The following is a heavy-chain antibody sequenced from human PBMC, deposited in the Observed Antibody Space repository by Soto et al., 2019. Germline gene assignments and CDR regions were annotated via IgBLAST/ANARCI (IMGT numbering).Heavy chain of an antibody. J-gene: IGHJ1*01. CDR3: AKDPTGPGTEYFHH. D-gene: IGHD1-26*01. CDR2: ISYDGSNK. Sequence: QVQLVESGGGVVQPGRSLRLSCAASGFSFSSYGMHWVRQAPGKGLEWVAVISYDGSNKYYADSVKGRFTISRDNSKNTLYLQMNSLRAEDTAVYYCAKDPTGPGTEYFHHWGQGTLVTVSS. CDR1: GFSFSSYG. V-gene: IGHV3-30*18.